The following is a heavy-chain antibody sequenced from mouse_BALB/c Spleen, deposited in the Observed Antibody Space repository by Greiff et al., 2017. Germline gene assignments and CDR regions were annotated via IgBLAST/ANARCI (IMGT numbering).Heavy chain of an antibody. CDR3: TRAVPRFAY. CDR1: GFTFSSYT. CDR2: ISSGGSYT. V-gene: IGHV5-6-4*01. Sequence: EVHLVESGGGLVKPGGSLNLSCAASGFTFSSYTMSWVRQTPEKRLEWIATISSGGSYTYYPDSVKGRFTISRDNAKNTLYLQMSSLKSEDTAMYYCTRAVPRFAYWGKGTLVTVSA. D-gene: IGHD5-1*01. J-gene: IGHJ3*01.